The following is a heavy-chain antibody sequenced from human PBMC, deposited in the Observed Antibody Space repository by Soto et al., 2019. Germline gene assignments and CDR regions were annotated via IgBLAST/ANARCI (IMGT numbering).Heavy chain of an antibody. CDR2: INHSGST. D-gene: IGHD3-3*01. V-gene: IGHV4-34*01. J-gene: IGHJ5*02. CDR3: ASSYYDFWSGYSLNWFDP. Sequence: SETLSLTCAVYGGSFSGYYWSWIRQPPGKGLEWIGEINHSGSTYYNPSLKSRVTISVDTSKNQFSLKLSSVTAADTAVYYCASSYYDFWSGYSLNWFDPWGQGTLVTVSS. CDR1: GGSFSGYY.